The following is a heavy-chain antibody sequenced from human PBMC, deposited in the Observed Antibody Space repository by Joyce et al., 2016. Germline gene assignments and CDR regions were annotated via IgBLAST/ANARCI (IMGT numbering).Heavy chain of an antibody. Sequence: EWLAFISATSDVIYYPDSVRGRFTISRDNVKNSLDLQMDSLRAEDSGLYYGAKSYGSPWFHYWGQGTLVTVSS. V-gene: IGHV3-48*01. CDR3: AKSYGSPWFHY. D-gene: IGHD6-19*01. J-gene: IGHJ4*02. CDR2: ISATSDVI.